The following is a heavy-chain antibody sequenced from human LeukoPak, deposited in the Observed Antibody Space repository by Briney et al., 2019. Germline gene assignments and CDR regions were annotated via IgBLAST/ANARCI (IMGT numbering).Heavy chain of an antibody. V-gene: IGHV3-48*02. CDR3: ARIGGSGWFDY. Sequence: PGWSLRLSCAASGFTFNNYGMIWVGQAPGKGLEWVSYISSSSTMYYADSVKGRFTISRDNAKNSLYLLMNSLRDEDTAVYYCARIGGSGWFDYWGQGTLVTVSS. D-gene: IGHD6-19*01. CDR1: GFTFNNYG. CDR2: ISSSSTM. J-gene: IGHJ4*02.